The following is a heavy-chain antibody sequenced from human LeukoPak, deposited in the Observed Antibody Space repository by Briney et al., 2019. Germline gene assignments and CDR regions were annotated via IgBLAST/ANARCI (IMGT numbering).Heavy chain of an antibody. D-gene: IGHD5-18*01. CDR2: ISYDGSTK. J-gene: IGHJ4*02. CDR1: GFTFSSHA. V-gene: IGHV3-30-3*01. CDR3: AKGRGYSYGYVGY. Sequence: GGSLRLSCAASGFTFSSHAIPWVRQAPGKGLEWVTFISYDGSTKYYADSVKGRFTISRDNSKNTLYLQMNSLRAEDTAVYYCAKGRGYSYGYVGYWGQGTLVTVSS.